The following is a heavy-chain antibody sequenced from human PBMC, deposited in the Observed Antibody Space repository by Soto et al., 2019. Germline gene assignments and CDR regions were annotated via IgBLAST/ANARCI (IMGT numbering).Heavy chain of an antibody. J-gene: IGHJ6*02. CDR1: GFTFSSYW. CDR2: IKQDGSEK. CDR3: ARNWNDYYYGMDV. V-gene: IGHV3-7*03. D-gene: IGHD1-1*01. Sequence: GGSLRLSCAASGFTFSSYWMSWVRQAPGKGLEWVANIKQDGSEKYYVDSVKGRLTISRDNAKTSLYLQMNRLCAEDTAVYYCARNWNDYYYGMDVWGQGTTVTVSS.